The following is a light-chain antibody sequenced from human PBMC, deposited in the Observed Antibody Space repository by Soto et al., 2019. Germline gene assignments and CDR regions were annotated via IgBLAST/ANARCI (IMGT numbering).Light chain of an antibody. CDR1: SSNIGAGYG. Sequence: QSVLTQSHSVSGAPGQRVTICCTGSSSNIGAGYGVHWYQQLPGTAPRLLMFGTYRPSGVPDRFSASKSGTSASLAITGLQPEDEADYYCQSFDNSLSAWVFGGGTQLTVL. V-gene: IGLV1-40*01. CDR2: GT. CDR3: QSFDNSLSAWV. J-gene: IGLJ3*02.